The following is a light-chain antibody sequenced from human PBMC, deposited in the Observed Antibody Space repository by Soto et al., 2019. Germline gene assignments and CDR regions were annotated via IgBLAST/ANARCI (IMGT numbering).Light chain of an antibody. CDR1: QSVNSN. CDR2: GAS. CDR3: QQYDNWPPWT. J-gene: IGKJ1*01. V-gene: IGKV3-15*01. Sequence: EIVMTQSPATLSVSPGERVTLSCRASQSVNSNMAWYQQKPGQVPRVLIYGASTRATGIPPRFSGSGSGTEFTLTITNLQPEDFAVYHCQQYDNWPPWTFGQGTKVEIK.